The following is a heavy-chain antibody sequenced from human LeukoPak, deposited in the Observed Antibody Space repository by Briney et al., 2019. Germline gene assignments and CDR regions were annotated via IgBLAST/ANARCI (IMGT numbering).Heavy chain of an antibody. CDR3: ARAGYSSGWYPTKAFDY. J-gene: IGHJ4*02. V-gene: IGHV1-18*04. CDR2: ISAYNGNT. CDR1: GYTFTSYG. D-gene: IGHD6-19*01. Sequence: EASVNVSCKASGYTFTSYGISWVRQAPGQGLEWMGWISAYNGNTNYAQKLHGRVTMTTDTSTSTAYMELRSLRSDDTAVYYCARAGYSSGWYPTKAFDYWGQGTLVTVSS.